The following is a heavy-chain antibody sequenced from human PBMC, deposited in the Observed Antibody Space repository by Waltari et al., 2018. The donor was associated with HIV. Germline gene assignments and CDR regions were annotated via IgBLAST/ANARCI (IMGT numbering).Heavy chain of an antibody. J-gene: IGHJ4*02. V-gene: IGHV5-51*01. CDR2: VYPDDSDT. Sequence: EVQLVQSGAEVKAPGDSLKISCQASGYNFNIYWVAWVRQTPGKGLEWMGIVYPDDSDTRYSPSFRGQVTISADKSVNTAYLQWTSLKASDTAMYYCARFRTEASESRGGYFDQWGQGSLVTVSS. CDR1: GYNFNIYW. D-gene: IGHD1-26*01. CDR3: ARFRTEASESRGGYFDQ.